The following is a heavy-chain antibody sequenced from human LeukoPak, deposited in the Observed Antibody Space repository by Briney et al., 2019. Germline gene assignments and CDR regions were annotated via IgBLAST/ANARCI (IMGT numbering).Heavy chain of an antibody. J-gene: IGHJ6*04. Sequence: SGTLSLTCAVSGDSISSSNWWSWVRQPPGKGLEWIGEIYHSGSTNYNPSLKSRVTISVDKSKNQFSLKLSSVTAADTAVYYCAREWYYCSSTSCYFYYGMDVWGKGTTVTVSS. CDR3: AREWYYCSSTSCYFYYGMDV. V-gene: IGHV4-4*02. CDR2: IYHSGST. CDR1: GDSISSSNW. D-gene: IGHD2-2*01.